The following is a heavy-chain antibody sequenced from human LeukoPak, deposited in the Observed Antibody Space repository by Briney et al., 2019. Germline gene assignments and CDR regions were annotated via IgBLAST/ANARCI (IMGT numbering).Heavy chain of an antibody. V-gene: IGHV3-21*01. D-gene: IGHD6-13*01. CDR3: ARDPGIAAAGLH. Sequence: GGSLRLSCAASGFTFSSYSMNWVRQAPGKGLEWVSSISSSSSYIYYADSVKGRFTISRDNAKNSLYLQMNSLRAEDTAVYYCARDPGIAAAGLHWGQGTLVTASS. CDR1: GFTFSSYS. CDR2: ISSSSSYI. J-gene: IGHJ4*02.